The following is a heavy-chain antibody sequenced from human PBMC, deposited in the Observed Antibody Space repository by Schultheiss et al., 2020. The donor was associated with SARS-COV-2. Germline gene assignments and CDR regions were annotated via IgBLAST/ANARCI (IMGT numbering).Heavy chain of an antibody. V-gene: IGHV4-59*01. CDR3: ARKRSGCLGY. D-gene: IGHD6-19*01. Sequence: SQTLSLTCTVSGGSISSYYWSWIRQPPGKGLEWIGYIYYSGSTNYNPSLKCRVTISVDTSKNQFSLKLSSVTAADTAVYYCARKRSGCLGYWGQGTLVTVSS. CDR1: GGSISSYY. J-gene: IGHJ4*02. CDR2: IYYSGST.